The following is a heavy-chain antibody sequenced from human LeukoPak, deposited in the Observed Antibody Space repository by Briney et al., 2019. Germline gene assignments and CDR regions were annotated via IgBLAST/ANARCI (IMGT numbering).Heavy chain of an antibody. Sequence: PSETLSLTCTVSGGSISSYYWSWIRQPPGKGLEWIGYIYTSGSTNYNPSLKSRVTMSVDTSKNQFSLKLSSVTAADTAVYYCAREGDTSGWYGVGWFDSWGQGTLVTVSS. J-gene: IGHJ5*01. V-gene: IGHV4-4*08. CDR2: IYTSGST. D-gene: IGHD6-19*01. CDR3: AREGDTSGWYGVGWFDS. CDR1: GGSISSYY.